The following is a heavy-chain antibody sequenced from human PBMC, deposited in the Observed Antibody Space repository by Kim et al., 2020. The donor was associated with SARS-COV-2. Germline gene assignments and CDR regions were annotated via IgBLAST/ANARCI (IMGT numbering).Heavy chain of an antibody. CDR1: GVSLSTYV. V-gene: IGHV3-23*01. D-gene: IGHD3-10*01. J-gene: IGHJ5*02. Sequence: GGSLRLSCIDSGVSLSTYVMSWVRQIPGEGLEWVGGISGSGRDTFYADSVQGRFSISGDNSKSTLQINSLRADDTAAYYCAKGDDRSNFFVLWGHGTLV. CDR3: AKGDDRSNFFVL. CDR2: ISGSGRDT.